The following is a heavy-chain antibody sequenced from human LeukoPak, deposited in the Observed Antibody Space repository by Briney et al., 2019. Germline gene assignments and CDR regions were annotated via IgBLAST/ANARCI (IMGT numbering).Heavy chain of an antibody. D-gene: IGHD6-13*01. Sequence: GGSLRLSCAASGFTFSSFSMNWVRQAPGKGLEWLSYISGSSSIVYYGDSVKGRFTISRDNAKNPLYLQMNSLRDEDTAVYYCARDPSVAATGWGRWFDHWGLGTLVTVSS. CDR1: GFTFSSFS. CDR3: ARDPSVAATGWGRWFDH. J-gene: IGHJ5*02. CDR2: ISGSSSIV. V-gene: IGHV3-48*02.